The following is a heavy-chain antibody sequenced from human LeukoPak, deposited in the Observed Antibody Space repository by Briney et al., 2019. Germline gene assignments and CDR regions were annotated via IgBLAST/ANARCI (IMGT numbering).Heavy chain of an antibody. CDR1: GFTFSSYS. CDR3: AKDPRDHSYGWSWRYFAY. CDR2: ISSSSSYI. Sequence: KTGGSLRLSCAASGFTFSSYSMNWVRQAPGKGLEWVSSISSSSSYIYYADSVKGRFTISRDNSKNTLYLQMNNLRAEDTAVYYCAKDPRDHSYGWSWRYFAYWGQGTLVTVSS. J-gene: IGHJ4*02. V-gene: IGHV3-21*01. D-gene: IGHD5-18*01.